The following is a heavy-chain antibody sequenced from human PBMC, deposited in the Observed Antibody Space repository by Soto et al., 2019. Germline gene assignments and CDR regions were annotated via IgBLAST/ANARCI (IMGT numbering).Heavy chain of an antibody. CDR3: AGTSGYSYVRRFDY. Sequence: TLSLTCTVSGDSISSGGYYWSWIRHHPGKGLEWSGYIYYSGSTYYNPSLTSRVTISVDTPKNQFSLELSSVTAAGTAVYYCAGTSGYSYVRRFDYCGHGILVTVSS. J-gene: IGHJ4*01. CDR2: IYYSGST. V-gene: IGHV4-31*03. D-gene: IGHD5-18*01. CDR1: GDSISSGGYY.